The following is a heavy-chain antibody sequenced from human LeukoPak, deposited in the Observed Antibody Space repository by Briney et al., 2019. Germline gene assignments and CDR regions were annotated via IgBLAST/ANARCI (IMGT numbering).Heavy chain of an antibody. CDR2: ISSNGGST. J-gene: IGHJ4*02. V-gene: IGHV3-64D*06. CDR1: GFTFSSYA. CDR3: VKGRIAVAGTSGIDY. D-gene: IGHD6-19*01. Sequence: SGGFVRLSCSASGFTFSSYAMHWVRQAPGKGLEYVSAISSNGGSTYYADYVKGRFTISRDNSKNTLYLQMSSLRTEDTAVYYCVKGRIAVAGTSGIDYWGQGTLVSVSS.